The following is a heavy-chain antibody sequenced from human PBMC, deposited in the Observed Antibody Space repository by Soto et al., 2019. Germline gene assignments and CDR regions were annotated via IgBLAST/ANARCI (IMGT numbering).Heavy chain of an antibody. V-gene: IGHV3-64D*06. J-gene: IGHJ3*02. D-gene: IGHD4-17*01. CDR2: VSTNGGTS. Sequence: CVRRTPGKGRKNISAVSTNGGTSYYADSVKGRFTISRGNSRNTLYLQMNSLRPDDTAVYYFFNDTATTDI. CDR3: FNDTATTDI.